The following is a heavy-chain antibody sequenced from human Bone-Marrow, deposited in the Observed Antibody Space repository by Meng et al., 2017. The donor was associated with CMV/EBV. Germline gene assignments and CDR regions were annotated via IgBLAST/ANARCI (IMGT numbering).Heavy chain of an antibody. CDR2: VYYSGST. V-gene: IGHV4-59*01. D-gene: IGHD3-22*01. CDR3: ARASYDSSGYYYYFDQ. Sequence: SETLSLTCNVSGASLGSYYWSWIRQSPGKGLEWIGYVYYSGSTDYNPSLKSRLTISVDTSKNQFSLQLSSVTAADTAVYYCARASYDSSGYYYYFDQWGQATLVTVSS. J-gene: IGHJ4*02. CDR1: GASLGSYY.